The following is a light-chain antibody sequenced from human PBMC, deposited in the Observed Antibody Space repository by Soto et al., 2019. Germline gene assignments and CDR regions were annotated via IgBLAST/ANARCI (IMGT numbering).Light chain of an antibody. CDR3: QQYYSFPIT. CDR2: AAS. CDR1: QVISSY. J-gene: IGKJ5*01. V-gene: IGKV1-9*01. Sequence: IQLTQSPSSLSASVVDRVTITCLASQVISSYLAWYQQKPGKAPKLLIYAASTLQSGVPSRFSGSGSGTDFTLTISCLQSEDFATYYCQQYYSFPITFGQGTRLEI.